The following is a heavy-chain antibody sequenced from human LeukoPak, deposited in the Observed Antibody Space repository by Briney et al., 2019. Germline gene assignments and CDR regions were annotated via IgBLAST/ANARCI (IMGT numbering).Heavy chain of an antibody. CDR3: TTNLGVVIISDY. D-gene: IGHD3-3*01. CDR1: GFTFSSAW. CDR2: IKSKTDGGTT. Sequence: GGSLRLSCAASGFTFSSAWMSWVRQAPGKGLEWVGRIKSKTDGGTTDYAAPVKGRFTISRDDSKNTLYLQMNSLKTEDTAVYYCTTNLGVVIISDYWGQGTLVTVSS. J-gene: IGHJ4*02. V-gene: IGHV3-15*01.